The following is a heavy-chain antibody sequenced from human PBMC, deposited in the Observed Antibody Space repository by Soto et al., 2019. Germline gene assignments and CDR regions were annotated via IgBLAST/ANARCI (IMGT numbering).Heavy chain of an antibody. CDR2: IIPLFGSA. CDR1: GGTFKTYA. J-gene: IGHJ6*02. Sequence: QVQLVQSGAEVKRPGSSVRVSCKASGGTFKTYAITWVRQAPGRGLEWMGGIIPLFGSANYSQNFQGRVKIXSDESTNTAYMELTSLRSEDTAVYYCASDTGTLYFYYYGMDVWGQGTTVTVSS. D-gene: IGHD1-1*01. V-gene: IGHV1-69*05. CDR3: ASDTGTLYFYYYGMDV.